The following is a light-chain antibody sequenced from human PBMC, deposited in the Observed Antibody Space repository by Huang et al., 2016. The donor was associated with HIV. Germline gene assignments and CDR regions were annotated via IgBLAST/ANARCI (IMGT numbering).Light chain of an antibody. Sequence: EIVLTQSPATLSLSPGERATLSCRASQRVSSYLAWYQKKPGQAPRLLIYDASNRATGIPARFSGSVSGTDFTLTISSLEPEDFAVYYCQQRSNWPPRITFGGGTKVEIK. J-gene: IGKJ4*01. CDR1: QRVSSY. CDR2: DAS. CDR3: QQRSNWPPRIT. V-gene: IGKV3-11*01.